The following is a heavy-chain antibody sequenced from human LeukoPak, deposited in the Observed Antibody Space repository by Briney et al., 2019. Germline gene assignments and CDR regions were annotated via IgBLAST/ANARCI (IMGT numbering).Heavy chain of an antibody. D-gene: IGHD2-15*01. Sequence: GGSLRLSCTASGFTFSTYTMMWARQAPGKGLQWLATFTGLGGKYYADSVKGRFSVSRDYSTNTLYLQMNSLSAEDTAVYYCAKGDAGGKVDWFDPWGQGTLVTVSS. CDR2: FTGLGGK. CDR1: GFTFSTYT. V-gene: IGHV3-23*01. J-gene: IGHJ5*02. CDR3: AKGDAGGKVDWFDP.